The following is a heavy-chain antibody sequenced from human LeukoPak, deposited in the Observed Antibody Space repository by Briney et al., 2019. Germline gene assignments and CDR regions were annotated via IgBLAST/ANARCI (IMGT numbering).Heavy chain of an antibody. CDR2: IYYSGST. CDR3: ARDLWGAGGTNY. CDR1: GGSISGYY. Sequence: SETLSLTCTVSGGSISGYYWSWIRQPPGKGLEWIGYIYYSGSTNYNPSLKSRVTISADTSKNQISLKVTSVTAADTAVYYCARDLWGAGGTNYWGQGTLVTVSS. V-gene: IGHV4-59*01. D-gene: IGHD7-27*01. J-gene: IGHJ4*02.